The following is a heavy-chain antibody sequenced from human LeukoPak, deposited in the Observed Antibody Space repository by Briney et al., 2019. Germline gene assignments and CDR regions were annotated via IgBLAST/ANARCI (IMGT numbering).Heavy chain of an antibody. CDR1: GGTFSGYY. J-gene: IGHJ4*02. D-gene: IGHD3-22*01. Sequence: SETLSLTCAVYGGTFSGYYWSWLRQPPGKGLEWIGEMNHSGSTKYNPSLKSRVTISVDTSKNQFSLKLTSVTAADTAVYYCARLQFGSGSYHEVDYWGQGTLVTVSS. CDR2: MNHSGST. CDR3: ARLQFGSGSYHEVDY. V-gene: IGHV4-34*08.